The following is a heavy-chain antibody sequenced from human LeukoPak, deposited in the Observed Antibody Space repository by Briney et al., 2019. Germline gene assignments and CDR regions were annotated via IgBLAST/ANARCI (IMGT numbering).Heavy chain of an antibody. J-gene: IGHJ4*02. CDR1: GFTFSSYA. Sequence: GGSLRLSCAASGFTFSSYAMHWVRQAPGKGLEWVAVISYDGSNKYYADSVKGRFTISRDNPKNTLYLQMDSLRAEDTAVYYCARHGVSGWYYVDYWGQGTLVTVSS. V-gene: IGHV3-30*04. CDR2: ISYDGSNK. D-gene: IGHD6-13*01. CDR3: ARHGVSGWYYVDY.